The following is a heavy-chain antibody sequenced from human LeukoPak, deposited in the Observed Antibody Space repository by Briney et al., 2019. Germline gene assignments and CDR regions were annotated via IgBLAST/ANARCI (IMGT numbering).Heavy chain of an antibody. CDR1: GFTFSSYA. Sequence: GGSLRLSCAASGFTFSSYAMSWVRQAPGKGLEWVSAISGSGGSTYYADSVKGRFTISRDNSKNTLYLQMNSLRAEDTAVYYCAKAGTYYYDSSGYYSGCYFDYWGQGTLVTVSS. CDR3: AKAGTYYYDSSGYYSGCYFDY. CDR2: ISGSGGST. J-gene: IGHJ4*02. V-gene: IGHV3-23*01. D-gene: IGHD3-22*01.